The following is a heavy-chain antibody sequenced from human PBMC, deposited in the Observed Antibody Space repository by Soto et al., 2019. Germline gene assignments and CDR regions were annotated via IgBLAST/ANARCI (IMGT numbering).Heavy chain of an antibody. CDR3: ATIHWGRASNWFDP. CDR1: GGSISSYY. J-gene: IGHJ5*02. V-gene: IGHV4-59*01. D-gene: IGHD3-16*01. Sequence: SETLSLTCTVSGGSISSYYWSWIRQPPGKGLEWIGYIYYSGSTNYNPSLKSRVTISVDTSKNQFSLKLSSVTAADTAVYYCATIHWGRASNWFDPWGPGTLLTVSS. CDR2: IYYSGST.